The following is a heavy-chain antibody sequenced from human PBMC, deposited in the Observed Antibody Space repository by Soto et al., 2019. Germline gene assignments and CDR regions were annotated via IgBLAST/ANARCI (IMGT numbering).Heavy chain of an antibody. V-gene: IGHV1-8*01. D-gene: IGHD1-1*01. CDR3: ARGDDWNDYYYYYYMDV. J-gene: IGHJ6*03. CDR2: MNPNSGNT. CDR1: GYTFTSYD. Sequence: SSVKVSCKASGYTFTSYDINWVRQATGQGLEWMGWMNPNSGNTGYAQKFQGRVTMTRNTSISTAYMELSSLRSEDTAVYYCARGDDWNDYYYYYYMDVWGKGTTVTVSS.